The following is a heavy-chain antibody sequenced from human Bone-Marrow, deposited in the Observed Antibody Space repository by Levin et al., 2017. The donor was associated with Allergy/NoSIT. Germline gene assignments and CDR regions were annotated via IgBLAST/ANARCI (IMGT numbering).Heavy chain of an antibody. CDR2: ISYDGSNK. CDR1: GFTFSSYG. Sequence: PGGSLRLSCAASGFTFSSYGMHWVRQAPGKGLEWVAVISYDGSNKYYADSVKGRFTISRDNSKNTLYLQMNSLRAEDTAVYYCAKDEVYYYGSGSYYCVPSEVNTNEFDYWGQGTLVTVSS. CDR3: AKDEVYYYGSGSYYCVPSEVNTNEFDY. D-gene: IGHD3-10*01. V-gene: IGHV3-30*18. J-gene: IGHJ4*02.